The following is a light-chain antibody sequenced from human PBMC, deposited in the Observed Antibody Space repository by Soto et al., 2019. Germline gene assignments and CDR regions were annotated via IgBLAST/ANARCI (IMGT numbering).Light chain of an antibody. V-gene: IGKV1-5*01. J-gene: IGKJ1*01. CDR2: DAS. Sequence: GNSVPIPCRANQSISSWLAWYQQKPGKAPKLLIYDASSLESGVPSRFICSGSGTDITLTSSSRQPEDLVTYYCRQLYDFSCTFGQGTKVDIK. CDR3: RQLYDFSCT. CDR1: QSISSW.